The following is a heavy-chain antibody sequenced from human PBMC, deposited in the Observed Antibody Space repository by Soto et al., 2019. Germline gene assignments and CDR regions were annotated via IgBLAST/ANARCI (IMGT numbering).Heavy chain of an antibody. CDR3: AKDQSSSPGYGMDV. CDR2: ISGSGGST. Sequence: XGSLILSCAASGFTFSSYAMSWVRQAPGKGLEWVSAISGSGGSTYYADSVKGRFTISRDNSKNTLYLQMNSLRAEDTAVYYCAKDQSSSPGYGMDVWGQGTTVTVSS. V-gene: IGHV3-23*01. D-gene: IGHD6-13*01. J-gene: IGHJ6*02. CDR1: GFTFSSYA.